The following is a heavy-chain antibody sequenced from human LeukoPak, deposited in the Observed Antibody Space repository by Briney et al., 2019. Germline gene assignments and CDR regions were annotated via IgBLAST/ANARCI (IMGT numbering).Heavy chain of an antibody. V-gene: IGHV4-59*01. D-gene: IGHD2-2*01. CDR2: IYYSGST. Sequence: KTSETLSLTCTVSGGSISSYYWSWIRQPPGKGLEWIGYIYYSGSTDYNPSLKSRVTISVDTSKNQFSLKLSSGTAADTAVYYCARDARPPQGYCSSTSCLNWFDPWGQGTLVTVSS. J-gene: IGHJ5*02. CDR3: ARDARPPQGYCSSTSCLNWFDP. CDR1: GGSISSYY.